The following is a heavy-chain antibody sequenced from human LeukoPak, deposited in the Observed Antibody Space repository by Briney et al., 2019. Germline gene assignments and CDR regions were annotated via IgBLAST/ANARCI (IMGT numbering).Heavy chain of an antibody. CDR3: ARSRDGYNYWNNAFDI. CDR2: IIPIFGTA. J-gene: IGHJ3*02. Sequence: GASVKDSCKASGGTFSSYAISWVRQAPGQGLEWMGGIIPIFGTANYAQKFQGRVTITTDESTSTAYMELSSLRSEDTAVYYCARSRDGYNYWNNAFDIWGQGTMVTVSS. V-gene: IGHV1-69*05. CDR1: GGTFSSYA. D-gene: IGHD5-24*01.